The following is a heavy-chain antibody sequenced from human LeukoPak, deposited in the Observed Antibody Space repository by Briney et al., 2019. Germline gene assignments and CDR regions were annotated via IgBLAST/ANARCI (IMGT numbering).Heavy chain of an antibody. CDR2: ISYDGNNK. D-gene: IGHD2-2*01. Sequence: PGGSLRLSCAASGFTVSTYAMHWVRQAPGKGLEWVAVISYDGNNKYYADSVKGRFTISRDNSKNTLYLQMNSLRAEDTAVYYCARQYCSSTSCHHYYYYYYMDVWGKGTTVTVPS. V-gene: IGHV3-30*04. J-gene: IGHJ6*03. CDR3: ARQYCSSTSCHHYYYYYYMDV. CDR1: GFTVSTYA.